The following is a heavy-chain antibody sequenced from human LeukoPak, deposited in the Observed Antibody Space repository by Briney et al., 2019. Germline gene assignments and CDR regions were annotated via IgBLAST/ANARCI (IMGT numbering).Heavy chain of an antibody. CDR2: INHSGST. Sequence: SETLSLTCAVYGGSFNGYYWSWIRQPPGKGLEWIGEINHSGSTNYSPSLKSRVTLSVDTSKNQFSLKLSSVTAADTAVYYCARAMVRGVIPPWIIRGNWFDPWGQGTLVTVSS. V-gene: IGHV4-34*01. D-gene: IGHD3-10*01. CDR3: ARAMVRGVIPPWIIRGNWFDP. J-gene: IGHJ5*02. CDR1: GGSFNGYY.